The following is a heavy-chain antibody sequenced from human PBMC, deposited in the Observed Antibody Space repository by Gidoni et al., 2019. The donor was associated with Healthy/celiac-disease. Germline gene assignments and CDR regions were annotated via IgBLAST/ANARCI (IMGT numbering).Heavy chain of an antibody. CDR1: GGTFSSYA. CDR2: IIPIFGTA. V-gene: IGHV1-69*01. CDR3: ARGKGSSGSPLGYFDY. Sequence: EVKKPGSSVKVSCKASGGTFSSYAISWVRQAPGQGLEWMGGIIPIFGTANYAQKFQGRVTITADDSTSTAYMELSSLRSEDPAVYYCARGKGSSGSPLGYFDYWGQGTLVTVSS. J-gene: IGHJ4*02. D-gene: IGHD3-22*01.